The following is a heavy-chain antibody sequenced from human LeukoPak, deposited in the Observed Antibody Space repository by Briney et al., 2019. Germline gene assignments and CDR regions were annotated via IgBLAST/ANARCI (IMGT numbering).Heavy chain of an antibody. CDR3: ARAVSSGYYQVSVYYYFDY. D-gene: IGHD3-22*01. CDR2: IYSGGNT. V-gene: IGHV3-53*01. Sequence: PGGSLRLSCAASGFTVSSNYMSWVRQAPGKGLEWVSVIYSGGNTYYADSVKGRFTISRDNSKNTLYLQMNSLRAEDTAVYYCARAVSSGYYQVSVYYYFDYWGQGTLVTVSS. CDR1: GFTVSSNY. J-gene: IGHJ4*02.